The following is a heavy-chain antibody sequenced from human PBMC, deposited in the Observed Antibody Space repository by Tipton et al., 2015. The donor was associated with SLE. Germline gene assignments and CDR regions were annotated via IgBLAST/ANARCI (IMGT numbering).Heavy chain of an antibody. V-gene: IGHV3-21*01. J-gene: IGHJ3*02. CDR3: ARGAAAWAFDI. CDR1: GFTFSSYS. CDR2: ISSSSSYI. Sequence: SLRLSCAASGFTFSSYSMNWVRQAPGKGLEWVSSISSSSSYIYYADSVKGRFTISRDNAKNSLYLQMNSLRAEDTAVYYCARGAAAWAFDIWGQGTMVTVSS. D-gene: IGHD6-13*01.